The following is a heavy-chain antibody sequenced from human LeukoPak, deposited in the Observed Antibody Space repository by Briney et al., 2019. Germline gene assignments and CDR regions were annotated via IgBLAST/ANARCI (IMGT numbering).Heavy chain of an antibody. V-gene: IGHV4-30-2*01. D-gene: IGHD5-18*01. CDR3: ARAEWGTAIARGVFDY. CDR2: IYHSGST. J-gene: IGHJ4*02. CDR1: GGSISSGGYS. Sequence: SETLSLTCAVSGGSISSGGYSWSWIRQPPGKGLEWIGYIYHSGSTYYNPSLKSRVTISVDRSKNQFSLKLSSVTAADTAVYYCARAEWGTAIARGVFDYWGQGTLVTVSS.